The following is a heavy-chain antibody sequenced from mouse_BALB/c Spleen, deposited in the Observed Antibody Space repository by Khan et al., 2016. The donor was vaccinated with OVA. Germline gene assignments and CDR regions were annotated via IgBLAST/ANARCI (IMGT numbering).Heavy chain of an antibody. CDR2: IYPGSDNT. Sequence: QVHVKQSGAELARPGTSVKLSCKASGYNFTDYYINWMRQRTGQGLEWIGEIYPGSDNTYYNEKFKGKATLTADKSSSTAYMQLSNLTSEDSAVYFCAREWAAWFPYGGQGTLVTVSA. J-gene: IGHJ3*01. V-gene: IGHV1-77*01. CDR1: GYNFTDYY. CDR3: AREWAAWFPY.